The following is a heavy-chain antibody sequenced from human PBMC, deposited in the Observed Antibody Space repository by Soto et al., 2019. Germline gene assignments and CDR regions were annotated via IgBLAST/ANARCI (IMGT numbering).Heavy chain of an antibody. CDR3: ARDGSIAARPWPGAPRWFDP. CDR2: IYYSGST. V-gene: IGHV4-59*01. Sequence: GSLRLSCAASGFTFSICAMGWIRQHPGKGLEWIGYIYYSGSTNYNPSLKSRVTISVDTSKNQFSLKLSSVTAADTAMYYCARDGSIAARPWPGAPRWFDPWGQGTLVTVSS. J-gene: IGHJ5*02. D-gene: IGHD6-6*01. CDR1: GFTFSICA.